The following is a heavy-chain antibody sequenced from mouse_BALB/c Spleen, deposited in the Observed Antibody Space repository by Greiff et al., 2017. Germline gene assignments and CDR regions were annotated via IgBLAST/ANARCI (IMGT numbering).Heavy chain of an antibody. CDR2: IYPSDSYT. Sequence: QVQLQQSGAELVRPGASVKLSCKASGYTFTSYWINWVKQRPGQGLEWIGNIYPSDSYTNYNQKFKDEATLTVDKSSSTAYMQLSSPTSEDSAVYYCTITTVVALYYYAMDYWGQGTSVTVSA. CDR1: GYTFTSYW. D-gene: IGHD1-1*01. J-gene: IGHJ4*01. CDR3: TITTVVALYYYAMDY. V-gene: IGHV1-69*02.